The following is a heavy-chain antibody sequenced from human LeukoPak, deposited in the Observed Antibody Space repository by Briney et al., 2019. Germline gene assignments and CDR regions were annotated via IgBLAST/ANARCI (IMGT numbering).Heavy chain of an antibody. J-gene: IGHJ4*02. D-gene: IGHD6-19*01. CDR2: TYYRSKWYN. CDR3: ARGWSFDC. CDR1: GDSVSSNSAA. Sequence: SQTLSLTCAISGDSVSSNSAAWNWIRQSPSRGLEWLGRTYYRSKWYNDYAASVKSRITFNPDTSNNQFSLQLISVTLEDTAVYYCARGWSFDCWGQGTLVTVSS. V-gene: IGHV6-1*01.